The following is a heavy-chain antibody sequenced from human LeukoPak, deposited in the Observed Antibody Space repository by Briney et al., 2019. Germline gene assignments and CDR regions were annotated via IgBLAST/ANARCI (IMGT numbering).Heavy chain of an antibody. V-gene: IGHV4-59*01. D-gene: IGHD2-2*01. CDR2: IYYSGST. J-gene: IGHJ4*02. CDR1: GGSISGYY. Sequence: PSETLSLTCTVSGGSISGYYWSWIRQPPGKGLEWIGYIYYSGSTNYNPSLKSRVTISVDTSKNQFSLKLSSVTAADTAVYYCARGYQLLSSIWGQGTLVTVSS. CDR3: ARGYQLLSSI.